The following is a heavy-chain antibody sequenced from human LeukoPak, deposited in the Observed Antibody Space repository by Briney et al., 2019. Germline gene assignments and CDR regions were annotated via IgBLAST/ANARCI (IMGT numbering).Heavy chain of an antibody. CDR2: IYSGGNT. J-gene: IGHJ4*02. D-gene: IGHD2-15*01. Sequence: LAGGSLRLSCAASGFTVSSNYMSWVRQAPGRGLEWVSVIYSGGNTYYADSVRGRFTISRDISKNTLYLQMNSLRAEDTAVYYCAKVSKDSKGLPPPLDYWGQGNLVTGSS. CDR1: GFTVSSNY. V-gene: IGHV3-53*01. CDR3: AKVSKDSKGLPPPLDY.